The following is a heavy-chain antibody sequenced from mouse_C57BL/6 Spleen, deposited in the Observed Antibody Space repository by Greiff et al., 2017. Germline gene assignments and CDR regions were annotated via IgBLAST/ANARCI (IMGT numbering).Heavy chain of an antibody. CDR2: ISDGGSYT. Sequence: EVKVVESGGGLVKPGGSLKLSCAASGFTFSSYAMSWVRQTPEKRLEWVATISDGGSYTYYPDNVKGRFTISRDNAKNNLYLQMSHLKSEDTAMYYCARDEKAYFDVWGTGTTVTVSS. J-gene: IGHJ1*03. V-gene: IGHV5-4*01. CDR3: ARDEKAYFDV. CDR1: GFTFSSYA.